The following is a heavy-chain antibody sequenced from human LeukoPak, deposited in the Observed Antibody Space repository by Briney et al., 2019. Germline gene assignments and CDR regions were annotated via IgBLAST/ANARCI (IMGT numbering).Heavy chain of an antibody. CDR2: FDPEDGET. J-gene: IGHJ3*02. CDR1: GYTLTELS. D-gene: IGHD3-10*01. Sequence: ASVKVSCKVSGYTLTELSMHWVRQAPGKGLEWMGGFDPEDGETIYAQKFQGRVTMTEDTSTDTAYMELSSLRSEDTAVYYCATLIDGSGGLDAFDIWGQGTMVTVSS. V-gene: IGHV1-24*01. CDR3: ATLIDGSGGLDAFDI.